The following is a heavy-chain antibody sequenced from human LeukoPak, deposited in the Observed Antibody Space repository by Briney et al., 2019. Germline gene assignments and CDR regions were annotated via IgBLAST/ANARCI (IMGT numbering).Heavy chain of an antibody. J-gene: IGHJ4*02. D-gene: IGHD3-16*02. V-gene: IGHV1-18*01. CDR3: ARDPSNTSGRYTYFDY. CDR2: ISGFNGET. Sequence: GASVKVSCKASGYTFTSYDINWVRQAPGQGLEWMGWISGFNGETHYAQNLQGRVTMTTDTSTSTAYMELRSLRSDDTAVYYCARDPSNTSGRYTYFDYWGQGTLVTVSS. CDR1: GYTFTSYD.